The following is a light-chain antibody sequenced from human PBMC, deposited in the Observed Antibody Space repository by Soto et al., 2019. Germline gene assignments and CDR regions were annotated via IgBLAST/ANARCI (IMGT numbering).Light chain of an antibody. J-gene: IGLJ1*01. CDR1: SSGVGGYDY. V-gene: IGLV2-8*01. CDR3: ASYAGGNQV. CDR2: EVT. Sequence: QSVLTQPPSASASPGQSVTISCTGTSSGVGGYDYVSWYQHHPGKAPKLMIYEVTKRPSGVPDRFSGSKSGNTASLTVSGLLPEDEADYYCASYAGGNQVFGTGTKVTVL.